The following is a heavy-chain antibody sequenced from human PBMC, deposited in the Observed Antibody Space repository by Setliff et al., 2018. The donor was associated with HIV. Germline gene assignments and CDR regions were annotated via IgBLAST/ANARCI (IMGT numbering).Heavy chain of an antibody. CDR3: VRQHGDYAFGS. J-gene: IGHJ5*01. V-gene: IGHV4-39*01. CDR2: LYYSGNT. Sequence: PSETLSLTCTVSGGSISSSFHYWGWIRQPPGKGLEWIASLYYSGNTYYNPSLKSRVSMFIDTPKKQFSLKVASVTAADTAVYYCVRQHGDYAFGSWGQGTLVTVSS. CDR1: GGSISSSFHY. D-gene: IGHD4-17*01.